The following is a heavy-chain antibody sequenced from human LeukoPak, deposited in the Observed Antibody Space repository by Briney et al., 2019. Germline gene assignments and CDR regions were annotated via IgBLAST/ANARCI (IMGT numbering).Heavy chain of an antibody. Sequence: SVKVSCKASGGTFSSYAISWVRQAPGQGLEWMGVIIPIFGTANYAQKFQGRVTITADESTSTAYMELSSLRSEDTAVYCCARTSGGLQYYYYYMEVWGKGTTVTVSS. V-gene: IGHV1-69*01. CDR3: ARTSGGLQYYYYYMEV. CDR1: GGTFSSYA. CDR2: IIPIFGTA. D-gene: IGHD4-11*01. J-gene: IGHJ6*03.